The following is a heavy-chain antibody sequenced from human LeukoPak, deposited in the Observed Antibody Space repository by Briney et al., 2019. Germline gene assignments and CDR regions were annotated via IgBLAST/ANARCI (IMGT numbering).Heavy chain of an antibody. J-gene: IGHJ3*02. V-gene: IGHV4-59*01. CDR1: GGSSRSYY. CDR2: IYYSGIT. Sequence: SETLSLTCTVSGGSSRSYYWSWIRLPPGKGLEWIVYIYYSGITKYNPSLKSRVTISVDTSRNQVSLKLNSVTAADTAVYYCARRQDYADYDLGAFDIWGQGTMVTVSS. CDR3: ARRQDYADYDLGAFDI. D-gene: IGHD4-17*01.